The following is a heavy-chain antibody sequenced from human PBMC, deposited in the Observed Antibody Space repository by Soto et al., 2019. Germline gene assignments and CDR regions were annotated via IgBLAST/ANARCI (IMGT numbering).Heavy chain of an antibody. J-gene: IGHJ5*02. V-gene: IGHV3-30-3*01. Sequence: PGGSLRLSCAASGFTFNRYDMHWVRQAPGKGLEWVAVISYGGSNKYYADPVKGRFTISRDNSKNTLYLQMSSLRAEDTAVYYCARVGLNVFRAANDSYNWFEPWGQGTLVTVSS. CDR1: GFTFNRYD. D-gene: IGHD6-25*01. CDR2: ISYGGSNK. CDR3: ARVGLNVFRAANDSYNWFEP.